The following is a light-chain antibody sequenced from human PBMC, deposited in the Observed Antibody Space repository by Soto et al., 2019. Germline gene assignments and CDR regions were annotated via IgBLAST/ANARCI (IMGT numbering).Light chain of an antibody. J-gene: IGLJ2*01. V-gene: IGLV2-11*01. CDR1: SSDVGGYNY. CDR3: CSYAGNYTLL. CDR2: DVS. Sequence: QSVLTQPRSVSGSPGQSVTISCTGTSSDVGGYNYVSWYRQHPGKAPKLMIYDVSKRPSGVPDRFSGSKSGNTASVAISGLQAEDEADYYCCSYAGNYTLLFGGGTKLTVL.